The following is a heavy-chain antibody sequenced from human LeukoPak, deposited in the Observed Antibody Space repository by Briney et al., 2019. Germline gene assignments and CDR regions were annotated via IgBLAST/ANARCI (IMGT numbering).Heavy chain of an antibody. Sequence: PGGSLRLSCAASGFTFSSYAMSWVRQAPGKGREWVSAISGSGGSTYYADSVKGRFTISRDNSKNTLYLQMTTLRAEDTAVYYCAKDGPGDYDTSGRSFWGQGTLVTVSS. D-gene: IGHD3-22*01. CDR2: ISGSGGST. CDR1: GFTFSSYA. J-gene: IGHJ4*02. V-gene: IGHV3-23*01. CDR3: AKDGPGDYDTSGRSF.